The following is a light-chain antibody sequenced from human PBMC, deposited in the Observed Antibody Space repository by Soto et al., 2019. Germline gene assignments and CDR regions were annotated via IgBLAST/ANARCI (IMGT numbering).Light chain of an antibody. V-gene: IGKV3-15*01. CDR2: GAS. CDR1: QSVSSN. Sequence: EIVMTQSPATLSVSPGERATLSCRASQSVSSNLALYQQKPGQAPRLLIYGASTSATGIPARFSGSGSGTEFTLTISSLQSEDFAVYYCQQYNNWPAWTFGQGPKVEIK. CDR3: QQYNNWPAWT. J-gene: IGKJ1*01.